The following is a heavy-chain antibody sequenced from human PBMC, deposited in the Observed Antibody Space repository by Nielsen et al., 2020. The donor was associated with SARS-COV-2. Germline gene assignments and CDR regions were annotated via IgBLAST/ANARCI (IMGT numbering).Heavy chain of an antibody. CDR3: ARVRNAVATRYFDY. Sequence: SETLSLTCTVSGGSITNRGSYWGWIRQPPGKGLEWIGSIFYTGTTYFNPALKSRVTISVDTSKNQFSLKLSSVTAADTAVYYCARVRNAVATRYFDYWGQGALVTVSS. CDR1: GGSITNRGSY. J-gene: IGHJ4*02. V-gene: IGHV4-39*07. CDR2: IFYTGTT. D-gene: IGHD5-12*01.